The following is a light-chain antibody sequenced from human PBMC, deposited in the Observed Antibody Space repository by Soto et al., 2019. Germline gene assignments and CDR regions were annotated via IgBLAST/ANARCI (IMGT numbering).Light chain of an antibody. V-gene: IGLV1-40*01. CDR2: GNN. CDR3: QSYDSTLSARDV. J-gene: IGLJ1*01. CDR1: SSNIGANYD. Sequence: QSALTQPPSVSGAPGQRVTISCTGSSSNIGANYDVHWYQHRPGTAPKLLIFGNNNRPSGVPDRFSGSKSGTSASLAITGLQAEDEGDYYCQSYDSTLSARDVFGTGTKVTV.